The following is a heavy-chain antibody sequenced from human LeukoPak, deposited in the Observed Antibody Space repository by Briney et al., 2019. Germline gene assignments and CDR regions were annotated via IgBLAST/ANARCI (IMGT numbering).Heavy chain of an antibody. CDR2: VIHSGTT. CDR3: ARLRPPRFYFDY. Sequence: PSETLSLTCAVYGESFTPYHWSWIRQAPGKGLEWLGDVIHSGTTKLNPSLTNRLSLSIDTSKNQFSLRLSSVTAADTAVYFCARLRPPRFYFDYWGQGVLVTVSS. V-gene: IGHV4-34*12. CDR1: GESFTPYH. J-gene: IGHJ4*02.